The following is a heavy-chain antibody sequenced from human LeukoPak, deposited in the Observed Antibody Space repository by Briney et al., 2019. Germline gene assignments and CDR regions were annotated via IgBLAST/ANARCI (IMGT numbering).Heavy chain of an antibody. CDR1: GGSISSGSYY. V-gene: IGHV4-61*02. D-gene: IGHD4-23*01. CDR3: AREDDYGGMGNYYDYMDV. CDR2: IYTSGST. J-gene: IGHJ6*03. Sequence: ASESLSLTCTVSGGSISSGSYYWSWIRQPAGKGLEWIGRIYTSGSTNYNPSLKSRVTISVDTSKNQFSLKLSSVTAADTAVYYCAREDDYGGMGNYYDYMDVWGKGTTVTVSS.